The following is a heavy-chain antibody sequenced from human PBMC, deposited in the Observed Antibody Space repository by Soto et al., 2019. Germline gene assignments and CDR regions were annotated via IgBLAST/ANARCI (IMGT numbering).Heavy chain of an antibody. CDR1: GFTVSSNY. CDR3: ARDRSSSSFHWFDP. J-gene: IGHJ5*02. V-gene: IGHV3-53*01. D-gene: IGHD6-6*01. CDR2: IYSGGST. Sequence: PGGSLRLSCAASGFTVSSNYMSWVRQAPGKGLEWVSVIYSGGSTYYADSVKGRFTISRDNSKNTLYLQMNSLRAEDTAVYYCARDRSSSSFHWFDPWGQGTLVTVSS.